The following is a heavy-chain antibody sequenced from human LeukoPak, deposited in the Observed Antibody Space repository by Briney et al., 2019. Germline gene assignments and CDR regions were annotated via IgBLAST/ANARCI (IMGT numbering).Heavy chain of an antibody. Sequence: GESLKISCKGSGYSFTSYWIGWVRQMPGKGLEWMGIIYPGDSDTRYSPSFQGQVTTSADKSISTAYLQWSSLKASDTAMYYCARIPLDSSGYYYAGDGFDIWGQGTMVTVSS. CDR2: IYPGDSDT. D-gene: IGHD3-22*01. CDR3: ARIPLDSSGYYYAGDGFDI. CDR1: GYSFTSYW. V-gene: IGHV5-51*01. J-gene: IGHJ3*02.